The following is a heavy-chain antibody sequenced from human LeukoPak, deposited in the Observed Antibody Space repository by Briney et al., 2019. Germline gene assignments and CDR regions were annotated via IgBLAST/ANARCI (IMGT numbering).Heavy chain of an antibody. Sequence: GASVKVSCKASGYTFTGYYMHWVRQAPGQGLEWMGWINPNGGGTIYVQKFQGRVTMTRDTSISTAYMELSSLMSDDTAVYYCARANRDGSRFLRAFDVWGQGTMVAVSS. CDR2: INPNGGGT. CDR1: GYTFTGYY. CDR3: ARANRDGSRFLRAFDV. V-gene: IGHV1-2*02. J-gene: IGHJ3*01. D-gene: IGHD3-10*01.